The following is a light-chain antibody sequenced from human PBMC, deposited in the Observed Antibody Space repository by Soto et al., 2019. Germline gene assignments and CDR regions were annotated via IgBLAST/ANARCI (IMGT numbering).Light chain of an antibody. J-gene: IGKJ5*01. CDR3: QQRSNWPPIT. V-gene: IGKV3-11*01. CDR2: DAF. CDR1: QSVSRY. Sequence: EIVLTQSPATLSLSPGERATLSCRGSQSVSRYLAWYQQKPGQAPRLLIYDAFNRATGIPAKFSGSGSGTDFTLTISSLEPEDFAVYYCQQRSNWPPITFGQGTRLEIK.